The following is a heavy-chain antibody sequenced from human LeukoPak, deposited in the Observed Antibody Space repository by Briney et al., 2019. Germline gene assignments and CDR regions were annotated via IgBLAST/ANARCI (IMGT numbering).Heavy chain of an antibody. Sequence: PGGSLRLSCAASGFTFSSYAMSWVRQAPGKGLEWVSAISGSGGSTYYADSVKGRFTISRDNSKNTLYLQMNSLRAEDTAVYYCAKEIGVQWLVRGGAFDIWGQGTMVTVSS. J-gene: IGHJ3*02. CDR2: ISGSGGST. CDR3: AKEIGVQWLVRGGAFDI. CDR1: GFTFSSYA. D-gene: IGHD6-19*01. V-gene: IGHV3-23*01.